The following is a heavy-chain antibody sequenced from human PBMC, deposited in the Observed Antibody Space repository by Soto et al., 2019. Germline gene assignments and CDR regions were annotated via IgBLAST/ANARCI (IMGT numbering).Heavy chain of an antibody. J-gene: IGHJ4*02. Sequence: SETLSLTCDVSGVSISENHWSWIRQPPGKGLEWIGYIYYSGSTHYNPSLKSRVTISVDTSKNQFSLKLSSVTAADTAVYYCARRWGFTFDYWGQGTLVTVSS. CDR1: GVSISENH. CDR3: ARRWGFTFDY. D-gene: IGHD1-26*01. V-gene: IGHV4-59*08. CDR2: IYYSGST.